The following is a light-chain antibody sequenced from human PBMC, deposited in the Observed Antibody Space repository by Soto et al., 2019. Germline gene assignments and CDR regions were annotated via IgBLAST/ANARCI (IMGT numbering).Light chain of an antibody. CDR2: GAS. Sequence: EIVLTQSPGTLSLSPWERATLSCRASQSVSSSYLAWYQQKPGQAPRLLIYGASSRATGIPARFRGSGSGTEFTLTISSLQSEDFAVYYCQQYNNWPPWTFGQGTKVDIK. J-gene: IGKJ1*01. CDR1: QSVSSSY. V-gene: IGKV3-15*01. CDR3: QQYNNWPPWT.